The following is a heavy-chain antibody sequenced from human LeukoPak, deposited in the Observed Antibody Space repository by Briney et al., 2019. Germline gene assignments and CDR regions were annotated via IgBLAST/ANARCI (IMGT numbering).Heavy chain of an antibody. Sequence: KPGESLRISCKGSGYTFSSYWIGWVRQMPGKGLEWMGIIYPGDSDTRYSPSLQGQVTISVDTSIGTAYLQWGSLKASDTAIYYCARQNDFRLDYWGQGTLVTVSS. J-gene: IGHJ4*02. CDR3: ARQNDFRLDY. V-gene: IGHV5-51*01. CDR2: IYPGDSDT. CDR1: GYTFSSYW. D-gene: IGHD3-3*01.